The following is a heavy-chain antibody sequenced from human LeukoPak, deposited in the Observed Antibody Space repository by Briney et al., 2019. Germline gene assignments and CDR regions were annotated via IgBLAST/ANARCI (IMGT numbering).Heavy chain of an antibody. CDR1: GGTFSSYT. V-gene: IGHV1-69*04. D-gene: IGHD5-18*01. J-gene: IGHJ4*02. CDR3: ARDLGYEGNDY. CDR2: IIPILGIA. Sequence: ASVKVSCKASGGTFSSYTISWVRQAPGQGLEWMGRIIPILGIANYAQKFQGRVTITADKSTSTAYLELSSLRSEDTAVYYCARDLGYEGNDYWGQGTLVTVSS.